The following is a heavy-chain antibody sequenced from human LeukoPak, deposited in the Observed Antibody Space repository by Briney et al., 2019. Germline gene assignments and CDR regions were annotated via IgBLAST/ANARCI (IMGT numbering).Heavy chain of an antibody. CDR3: ARDSPDRDSSGWYSFDY. Sequence: ASVKVSCKASGYTFTDNYLHWVRQAPGQGLEWMGWINANSGRTNCTEKFKGRVTMTRDTSISTVYMELSRLRSDDTAVYYCARDSPDRDSSGWYSFDYWGQGTLVTVSS. J-gene: IGHJ4*02. CDR1: GYTFTDNY. CDR2: INANSGRT. V-gene: IGHV1-2*02. D-gene: IGHD6-19*01.